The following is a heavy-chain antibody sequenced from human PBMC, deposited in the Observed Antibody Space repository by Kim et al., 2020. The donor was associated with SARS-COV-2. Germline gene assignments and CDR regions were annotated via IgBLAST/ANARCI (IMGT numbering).Heavy chain of an antibody. V-gene: IGHV3-74*01. CDR2: IYTDERTT. J-gene: IGHJ3*02. D-gene: IGHD2-15*01. Sequence: GGSLRLSCAASGFTSSSYWMHWVRQAPGRGLVWVSYIYTDERTTDYADSVKGRFTISRDNAKNTVLLQMNGLRAEDTAVYYCTRGGLRKAFDIWGQGAMVIVSS. CDR1: GFTSSSYW. CDR3: TRGGLRKAFDI.